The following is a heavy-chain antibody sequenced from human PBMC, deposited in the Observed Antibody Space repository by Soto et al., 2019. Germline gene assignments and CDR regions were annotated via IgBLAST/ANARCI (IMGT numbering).Heavy chain of an antibody. D-gene: IGHD3-10*01. J-gene: IGHJ2*01. CDR1: CLASRLYL. CDR2: IKLDASEK. V-gene: IGHV3-7*01. Sequence: SHPPSCLASRLYLMTWVRQSPGEGLEWLGTIKLDASEKKYVDSVKGRFTMSRDNAKNSLYLQMARLRADDTPVYPCARDSGYGSGASVNPLLLFWGRGPLVTVSS. CDR3: ARDSGYGSGASVNPLLLF.